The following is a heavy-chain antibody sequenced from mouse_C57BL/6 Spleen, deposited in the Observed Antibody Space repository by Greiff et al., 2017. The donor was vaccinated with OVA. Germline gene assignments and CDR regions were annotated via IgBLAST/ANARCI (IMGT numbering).Heavy chain of an antibody. J-gene: IGHJ2*01. Sequence: QVQLQQSGAELVRPGASVTLSCKASGYTFTDYEMHWVKQTPVHGLEWIGAIDPETGGTAYNQKFKGKAILTADKSSSTAYMELRSLTSADSAVYYCTRSYGSSYDYFDYWGQGTTLTVSS. CDR2: IDPETGGT. V-gene: IGHV1-15*01. D-gene: IGHD1-1*01. CDR1: GYTFTDYE. CDR3: TRSYGSSYDYFDY.